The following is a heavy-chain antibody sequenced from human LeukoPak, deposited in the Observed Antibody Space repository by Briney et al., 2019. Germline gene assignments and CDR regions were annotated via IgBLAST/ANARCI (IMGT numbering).Heavy chain of an antibody. CDR1: GYTLTELS. Sequence: GASVKVSCKVSGYTLTELSMHWVRQAPGQGLEWMGWINPNSGGTNYAQKFQGRVTMTRDTSISTAYMELSRLRSDDTAVYYCARDGTVAGIIYYYYYGMDVWGQGTTVTVSS. J-gene: IGHJ6*02. V-gene: IGHV1-2*02. CDR3: ARDGTVAGIIYYYYYGMDV. D-gene: IGHD6-19*01. CDR2: INPNSGGT.